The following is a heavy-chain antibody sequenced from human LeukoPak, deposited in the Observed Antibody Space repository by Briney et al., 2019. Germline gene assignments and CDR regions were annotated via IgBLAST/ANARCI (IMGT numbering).Heavy chain of an antibody. Sequence: PGGSLRLSCAASGFTVSSNYMSWVRQAPGKGLEWVSVIYSGGSTYYADSVKGRFTISRDNSKNTLYLQMSCLRAEDTAVYYCARARDSGSYPDAFDIWGQGTMVTVSS. V-gene: IGHV3-53*01. J-gene: IGHJ3*02. CDR3: ARARDSGSYPDAFDI. CDR2: IYSGGST. CDR1: GFTVSSNY. D-gene: IGHD1-26*01.